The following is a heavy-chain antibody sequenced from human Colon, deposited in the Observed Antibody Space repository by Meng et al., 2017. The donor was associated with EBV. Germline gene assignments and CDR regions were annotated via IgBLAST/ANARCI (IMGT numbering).Heavy chain of an antibody. CDR3: ARLESSGYYFGGWFDP. V-gene: IGHV4-4*02. J-gene: IGHJ5*02. CDR1: GGSIIGSKC. Sequence: VRVEGSGGGLVKRSGAVSLTWAVAGGSIIGSKCWSWVRQSPGTGLEWIGEIYHHRTTNYNPSLKSRVTISVDTSKNKFFLNLTSVTAADTAVYYCARLESSGYYFGGWFDPWGQGILVTVSS. CDR2: IYHHRTT. D-gene: IGHD3-22*01.